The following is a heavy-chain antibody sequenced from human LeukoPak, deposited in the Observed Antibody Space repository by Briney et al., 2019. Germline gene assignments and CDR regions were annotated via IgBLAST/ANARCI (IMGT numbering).Heavy chain of an antibody. CDR1: GGTFSSYA. CDR3: ARDGEQIWQQGAFDI. J-gene: IGHJ3*02. D-gene: IGHD6-13*01. CDR2: IIPIFGTA. Sequence: SVNVSCEASGGTFSSYAISWVRQAPGQGLEWMGGIIPIFGTANYAQKFQGRVTITADESTSTAYMELSSLRSEDTAVYYCARDGEQIWQQGAFDIWGKGTMVTVSS. V-gene: IGHV1-69*13.